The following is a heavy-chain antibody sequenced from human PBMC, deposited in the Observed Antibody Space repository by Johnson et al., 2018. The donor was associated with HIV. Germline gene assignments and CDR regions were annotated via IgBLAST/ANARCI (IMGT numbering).Heavy chain of an antibody. Sequence: QVQLVESGGGVVQPGRSLRLSCAASGFTFSSYAMHWVRQAPGKGLEWVAVISYDGSNKYYADSVKGRVTISRDHSKNTLYLQMNSLRAEDTAVYYCAKVNGDYKTDAFDIWGQGTMVTVSS. CDR3: AKVNGDYKTDAFDI. CDR2: ISYDGSNK. CDR1: GFTFSSYA. V-gene: IGHV3-30*04. J-gene: IGHJ3*02. D-gene: IGHD4-17*01.